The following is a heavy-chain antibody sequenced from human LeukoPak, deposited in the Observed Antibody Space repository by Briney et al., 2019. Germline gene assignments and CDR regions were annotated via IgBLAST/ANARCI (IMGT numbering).Heavy chain of an antibody. CDR3: ASHYDFWSGYPFYYYYMDV. CDR1: GYTFTSYY. Sequence: ASVKVSCKASGYTFTSYYMHWVRQAPGQGLEWMGIINPSGSSTSYAQKFQGRVTMTRDTSTSTVYMELSSLRSEDTAVYYCASHYDFWSGYPFYYYYMDVWGKGTTVTVSS. V-gene: IGHV1-46*01. CDR2: INPSGSST. J-gene: IGHJ6*03. D-gene: IGHD3-3*01.